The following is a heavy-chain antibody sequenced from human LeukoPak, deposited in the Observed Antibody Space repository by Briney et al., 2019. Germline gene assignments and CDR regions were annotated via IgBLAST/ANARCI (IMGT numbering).Heavy chain of an antibody. CDR2: IFPGDSDT. D-gene: IGHD3-22*01. J-gene: IGHJ3*02. V-gene: IGHV5-51*01. CDR3: ARRKGYYDTSGYYAFDI. CDR1: GYIFISGYSFTSYW. Sequence: PGASLKISCKGSGYIFISGYSFTSYWIGWVRQMPGKGLEWMGIIFPGDSDTTYSPSFQGHVTMSADKSISTAYLQWSSLKASDTAMYYCARRKGYYDTSGYYAFDIWGQGTMVTVSS.